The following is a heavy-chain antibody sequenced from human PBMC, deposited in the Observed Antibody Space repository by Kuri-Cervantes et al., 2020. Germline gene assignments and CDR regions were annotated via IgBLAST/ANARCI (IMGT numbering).Heavy chain of an antibody. V-gene: IGHV4-59*01. CDR1: GGSISSYY. CDR2: IYYSGST. J-gene: IGHJ4*02. CDR3: ARDGDGPFDY. D-gene: IGHD5-24*01. Sequence: GSLRLSCTVSGGSISSYYWSWIRQHPGKGLEWIGYIYYSGSTNYNPSLKSRVTISVDTSKNQFSLKLSSVTAADTAVYYCARDGDGPFDYWGQGTLVTVSS.